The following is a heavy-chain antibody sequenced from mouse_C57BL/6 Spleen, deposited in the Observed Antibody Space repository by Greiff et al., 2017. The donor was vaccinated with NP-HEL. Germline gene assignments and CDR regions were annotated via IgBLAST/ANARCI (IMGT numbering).Heavy chain of an antibody. CDR3: ARSGYYYGSRYFDV. CDR1: GYTFTSYW. CDR2: IYPGSGST. D-gene: IGHD1-1*01. Sequence: QVQLQQPGAELVKPGASVKMSCKASGYTFTSYWITWVKQRPGQGLEWIGDIYPGSGSTNYNEKFKSKATLTVDTSSSTAYMQLSSLTSEDSAVYYCARSGYYYGSRYFDVWGTGTTVTVSS. V-gene: IGHV1-55*01. J-gene: IGHJ1*03.